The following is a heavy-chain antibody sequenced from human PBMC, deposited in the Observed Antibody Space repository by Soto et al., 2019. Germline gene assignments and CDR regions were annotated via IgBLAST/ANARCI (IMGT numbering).Heavy chain of an antibody. CDR3: AKLGPYGSESYSFRYNWIDP. J-gene: IGHJ5*02. CDR2: ISSSSSYI. Sequence: GGSLRLSCAASGFTFNSYSMNWVRQAPGKGLEWVSSISSSSSYIYYADSVKGRFTISRDNAKNSLYLEMNILRAEDTAVYHCAKLGPYGSESYSFRYNWIDPWGQGT. D-gene: IGHD3-10*01. V-gene: IGHV3-21*04. CDR1: GFTFNSYS.